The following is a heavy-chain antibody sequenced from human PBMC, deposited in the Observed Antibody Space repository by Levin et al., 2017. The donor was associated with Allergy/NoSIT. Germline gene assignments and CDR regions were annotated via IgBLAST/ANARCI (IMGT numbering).Heavy chain of an antibody. CDR3: ARDRWELLSDYYGMDV. J-gene: IGHJ6*02. CDR2: IWYGGNNR. V-gene: IGHV3-33*01. Sequence: LSLTCAASGFSVSKYGMHWVRQPPGKGLEGVAVIWYGGNNRQYADSVKGRFIVSGENSKNTVYLEMNSLGADDTGVYYCARDRWELLSDYYGMDVWGQGTTVTVSS. D-gene: IGHD1-26*01. CDR1: GFSVSKYG.